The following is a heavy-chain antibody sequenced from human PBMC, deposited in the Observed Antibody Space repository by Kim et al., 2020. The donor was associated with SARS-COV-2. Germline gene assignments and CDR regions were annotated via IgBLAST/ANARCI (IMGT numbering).Heavy chain of an antibody. CDR2: IYYIIST. Sequence: SETLSLTCSVSGSSVRAGSFYWSWIRQPPGKGLEWIGYIYYIISTSYRSSLKSRVSISVDTSRNQFSLKLSSVTAADTAVYYCARWDNWNYGGPCFYPWG. D-gene: IGHD1-7*01. CDR1: GSSVRAGSFY. V-gene: IGHV4-61*01. J-gene: IGHJ5*02. CDR3: ARWDNWNYGGPCFYP.